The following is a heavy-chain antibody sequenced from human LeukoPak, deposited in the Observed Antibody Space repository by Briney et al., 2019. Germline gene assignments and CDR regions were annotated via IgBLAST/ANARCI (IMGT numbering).Heavy chain of an antibody. CDR1: GGTFSAYF. Sequence: PSETLSLTCAVSGGTFSAYFWSWVRQAPGKGPEWIGEINYVGSTNYNPSLKDRVSISSDASKNQFYLELTSVTAADTAVYYCACFYDVYAFDFWGLGTMVTVSS. CDR2: INYVGST. CDR3: ACFYDVYAFDF. V-gene: IGHV4-34*08. J-gene: IGHJ3*01. D-gene: IGHD3-16*01.